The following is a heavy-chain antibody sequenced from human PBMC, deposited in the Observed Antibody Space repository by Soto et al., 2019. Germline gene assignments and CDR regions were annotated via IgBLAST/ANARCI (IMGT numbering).Heavy chain of an antibody. J-gene: IGHJ5*02. CDR3: ARIFRMTLVRGDTTNWFGP. CDR1: GFSLSNARLG. D-gene: IGHD3-10*01. Sequence: QVTLKESGPVLVKPTETLTLTCTVSGFSLSNARLGVSWIRQPPGKALDWLAHIFSHDEKSYTTSLKSRPPLPKNTSKSQVVLTMTNMDPVDTATYYCARIFRMTLVRGDTTNWFGPWGQRTLVTVCS. CDR2: IFSHDEK. V-gene: IGHV2-26*01.